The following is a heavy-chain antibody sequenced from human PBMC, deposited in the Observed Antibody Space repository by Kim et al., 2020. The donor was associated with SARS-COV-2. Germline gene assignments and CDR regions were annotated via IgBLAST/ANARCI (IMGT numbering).Heavy chain of an antibody. V-gene: IGHV1-18*03. J-gene: IGHJ6*02. CDR1: GYTFTSYG. D-gene: IGHD2-15*01. CDR2: SSDYNGKT. CDR3: ARDSIVTSYYFYGMDV. Sequence: ASVKVSCKASGYTFTSYGISRVRQAPGQGLEWMGWSSDYNGKTNYAKKLQGRVTMTKDTTTSTAYMEMRSLRSDDMDVYYCARDSIVTSYYFYGMDVWGQGTTVTVSS.